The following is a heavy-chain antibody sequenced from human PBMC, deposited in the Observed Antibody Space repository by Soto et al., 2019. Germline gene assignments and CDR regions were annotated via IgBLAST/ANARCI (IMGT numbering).Heavy chain of an antibody. J-gene: IGHJ1*01. Sequence: ASVKVSCKASGYTFTSYGISWVRQAPGQGLEWMGWISAYNGNTNYAQKLQGRVTMTTDTSTSTGYMELRSLRSDDTAVYYCARGSRAAGSPEYFQHWGQGTLVTVSS. CDR1: GYTFTSYG. D-gene: IGHD6-13*01. CDR2: ISAYNGNT. V-gene: IGHV1-18*01. CDR3: ARGSRAAGSPEYFQH.